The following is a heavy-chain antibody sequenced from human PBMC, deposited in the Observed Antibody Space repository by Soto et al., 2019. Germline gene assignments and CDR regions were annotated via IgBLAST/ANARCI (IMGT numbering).Heavy chain of an antibody. CDR2: MNSDESSA. V-gene: IGHV3-74*01. CDR1: GFTFTNYW. CDR3: ARGPGGSASYYYYYYYMDV. D-gene: IGHD3-10*01. Sequence: GGSLRLSCAASGFTFTNYWMHWVRQAPGKGLVWVSRMNSDESSASYADSVKGRFTISRDNVKNTLYLQMNSRRAEDTAVYYCARGPGGSASYYYYYYYMDVWGKGTTVTVSS. J-gene: IGHJ6*03.